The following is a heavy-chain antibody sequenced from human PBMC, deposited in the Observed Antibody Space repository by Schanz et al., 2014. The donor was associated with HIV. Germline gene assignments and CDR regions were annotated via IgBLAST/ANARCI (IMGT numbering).Heavy chain of an antibody. D-gene: IGHD6-19*01. CDR1: GLTFSDYA. V-gene: IGHV3-23*01. J-gene: IGHJ4*02. Sequence: EVQLLESGGGLVQPGGSLRLSCAASGLTFSDYAMTWVRQGAGKGLEWVSTISESGRYTYYADSVKGRFTISRDNSKNTLYLQMNSLGAEDTAVYYCAKVAIHSSGWLPFDYWGQGTLVTVSS. CDR3: AKVAIHSSGWLPFDY. CDR2: ISESGRYT.